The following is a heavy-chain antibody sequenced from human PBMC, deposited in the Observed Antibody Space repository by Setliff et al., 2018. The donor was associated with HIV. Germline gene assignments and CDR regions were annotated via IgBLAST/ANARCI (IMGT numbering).Heavy chain of an antibody. Sequence: SETLSLTCTVSGDSISSGSYFWIWIRQPAGKGLEWIGHISTTGSTNYNPSLKSRVTISVDTSKNQFSLKLSSVTAADTAVYYCARRGSGFFHYYYYMDVWGKGTTVTVSS. D-gene: IGHD3-10*01. CDR1: GDSISSGSYF. CDR3: ARRGSGFFHYYYYMDV. J-gene: IGHJ6*03. CDR2: ISTTGST. V-gene: IGHV4-61*09.